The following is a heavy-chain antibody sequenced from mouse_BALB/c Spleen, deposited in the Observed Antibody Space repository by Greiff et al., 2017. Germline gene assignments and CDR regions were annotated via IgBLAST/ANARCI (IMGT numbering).Heavy chain of an antibody. V-gene: IGHV10-1*02. Sequence: GGGLVQPKGSLKLSCAASGFTFNTYAMNWVRQAPGKGLEWVARIRSKSNNYATYYADSVKDRFTISRDDSQSMLYLQMNNLKTEDTAMYYCVSNRYDYFDYWGQGTTLTVSS. CDR3: VSNRYDYFDY. D-gene: IGHD2-14*01. J-gene: IGHJ2*01. CDR2: IRSKSNNYAT. CDR1: GFTFNTYA.